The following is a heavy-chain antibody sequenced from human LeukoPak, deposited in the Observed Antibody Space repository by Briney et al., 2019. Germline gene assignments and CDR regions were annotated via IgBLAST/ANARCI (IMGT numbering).Heavy chain of an antibody. Sequence: GGSLRLSCAASGFTFSSYAMSWVRQAPGKGLEWISYISDTSTTIYYADSMKGRFTISRDNAKNSLYLQMNSLRTDDTAVYYCARDLPAATQQFDYWGQGTLVTVSS. CDR1: GFTFSSYA. D-gene: IGHD2-15*01. CDR2: ISDTSTTI. V-gene: IGHV3-48*04. CDR3: ARDLPAATQQFDY. J-gene: IGHJ4*02.